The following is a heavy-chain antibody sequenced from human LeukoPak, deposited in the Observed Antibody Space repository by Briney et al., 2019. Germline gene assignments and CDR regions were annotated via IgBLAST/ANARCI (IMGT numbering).Heavy chain of an antibody. V-gene: IGHV3-7*01. Sequence: GGSLRLSCAASGFTFSSYWMSWVRQAPGKGLEWVANIKQDGSEKYYVDSVKGRFTISRDNAKNSLCLQMNSLRAEDTAVYYRARQGYYYYMDVWGKGTTVTVSS. CDR3: ARQGYYYYMDV. CDR1: GFTFSSYW. CDR2: IKQDGSEK. J-gene: IGHJ6*03.